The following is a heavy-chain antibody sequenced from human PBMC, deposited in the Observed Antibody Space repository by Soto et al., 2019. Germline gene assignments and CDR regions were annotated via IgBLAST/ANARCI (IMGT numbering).Heavy chain of an antibody. CDR1: GGSISSSNFY. J-gene: IGHJ6*03. D-gene: IGHD2-21*02. CDR3: ASDLTDPDHMDV. CDR2: IYYSGST. Sequence: SETLSLTCAVSGGSISSSNFYWGWFRQSPGKGLEWIGYIYYSGSTNYNPSLKSRVTISVDTSKNQFSLKLSSVTAADTAVYYCASDLTDPDHMDVWGKGTTVTVSS. V-gene: IGHV4-61*05.